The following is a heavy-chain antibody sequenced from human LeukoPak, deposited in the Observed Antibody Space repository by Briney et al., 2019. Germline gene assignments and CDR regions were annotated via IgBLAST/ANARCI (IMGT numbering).Heavy chain of an antibody. CDR1: GFTFSSYA. J-gene: IGHJ4*02. CDR2: ISYDGSNK. Sequence: GGSLRLSCAASGFTFSSYAMHWVRQAPGKGLEWVAVISYDGSNKYYADPVKGRFTISRDNSKNTLYLQMNSLRAEDTAVYYCARVSSAFDYWGQGTLVTVSS. D-gene: IGHD2-15*01. CDR3: ARVSSAFDY. V-gene: IGHV3-30-3*01.